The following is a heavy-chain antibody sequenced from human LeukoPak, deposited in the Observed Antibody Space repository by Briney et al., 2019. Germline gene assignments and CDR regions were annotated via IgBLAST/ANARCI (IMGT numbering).Heavy chain of an antibody. CDR2: IYYSGST. Sequence: PSETLSLTCTVSGGSISSYYWGWIRQPPRKGLEWIGSIYYSGSTYYNPSLKSRVTISVDTSKNQFSLKLSSVTAADTAVCYCARAGLGTYYGTYYFDYWGQGTLVTVSS. CDR3: ARAGLGTYYGTYYFDY. D-gene: IGHD1-26*01. V-gene: IGHV4-39*01. CDR1: GGSISSYY. J-gene: IGHJ4*02.